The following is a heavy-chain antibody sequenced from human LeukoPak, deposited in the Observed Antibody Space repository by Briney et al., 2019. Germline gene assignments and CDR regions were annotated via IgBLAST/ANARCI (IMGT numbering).Heavy chain of an antibody. D-gene: IGHD6-13*01. V-gene: IGHV4-59*01. CDR2: IYYTGST. J-gene: IGHJ4*02. Sequence: SETLSLTCTVSGGSISTYYWSWIRQPPGKGLEWIGYIYYTGSTNYNPSLKSRVTISVDTSKNQFSLKLSSVTAADTAVYYCATMGGSAGIAAAGTVGVSFDYWGQGTLVTVSS. CDR3: ATMGGSAGIAAAGTVGVSFDY. CDR1: GGSISTYY.